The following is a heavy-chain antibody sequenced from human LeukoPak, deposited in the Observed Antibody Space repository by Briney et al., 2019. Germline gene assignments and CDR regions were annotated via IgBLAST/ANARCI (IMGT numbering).Heavy chain of an antibody. J-gene: IGHJ4*02. D-gene: IGHD4-17*01. CDR3: ARDLGYGDSDY. V-gene: IGHV1-46*01. Sequence: ASVKVSCKASGYTFTSYYMHWVRQAPGQGLEWMGIINPSGGSTSYALKFQGRVTMTRDMSTSTVYMELSSLRSEDTAVYYCARDLGYGDSDYWGQGTLVIVSS. CDR2: INPSGGST. CDR1: GYTFTSYY.